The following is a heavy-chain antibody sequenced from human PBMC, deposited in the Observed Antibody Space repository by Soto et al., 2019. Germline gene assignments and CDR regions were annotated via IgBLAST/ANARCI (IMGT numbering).Heavy chain of an antibody. CDR2: IYYTGST. CDR1: GGSISSYY. CDR3: AXXXXLDC. Sequence: SETLSLTCTVSGGSISSYYWSWIRQPPGKRLEWIGYIYYTGSTNYNPSLRSRVTISIDTSKNQFSLQLSSVTTADTAEYFCAXXXXLDCXGQGTLVTVSS. J-gene: IGHJ4*02. V-gene: IGHV4-59*08.